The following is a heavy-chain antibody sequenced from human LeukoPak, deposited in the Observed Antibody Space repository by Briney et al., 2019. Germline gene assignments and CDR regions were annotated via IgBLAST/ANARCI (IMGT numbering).Heavy chain of an antibody. J-gene: IGHJ6*02. Sequence: GASVKVSCKASGYTFTGYYMHWVRQAPGQGLEWMGWINPNSGGTNYAQKPQGRVTMTTDTSTSTAYMELRSLRSDDTAVYYCARDFPLLAVIVPSRGRGMDVWGQGTTVTVSS. CDR1: GYTFTGYY. D-gene: IGHD2-21*01. V-gene: IGHV1-2*02. CDR2: INPNSGGT. CDR3: ARDFPLLAVIVPSRGRGMDV.